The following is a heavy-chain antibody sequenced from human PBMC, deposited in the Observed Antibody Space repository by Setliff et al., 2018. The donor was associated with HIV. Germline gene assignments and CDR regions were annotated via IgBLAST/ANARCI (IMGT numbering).Heavy chain of an antibody. CDR2: MIYGGDT. Sequence: SETLSLTCRVYGGSITSGNYYWGWIRQAPGKGLEWIASMIYGGDTWYNPSLKSRVTIYVDTADNEISLRLSSVTAEDTAVYRCARPHSGRGGGAWFDPWGQGIQVTVSS. CDR3: ARPHSGRGGGAWFDP. J-gene: IGHJ5*02. V-gene: IGHV4-39*01. CDR1: GGSITSGNYY. D-gene: IGHD6-19*01.